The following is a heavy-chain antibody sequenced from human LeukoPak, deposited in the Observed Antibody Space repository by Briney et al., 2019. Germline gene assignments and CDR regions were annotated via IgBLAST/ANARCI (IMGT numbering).Heavy chain of an antibody. D-gene: IGHD3-22*01. J-gene: IGHJ4*02. Sequence: ASVKVSCKASGYTFTSYDINWVRQATGQGLEWMGWMNPNSGNTGYAQKFQGRVTMTRNTSISSAYMELSSLRSEGTAVYYCARGYDDSRGYSPFDYWGQGTLVTVSS. CDR2: MNPNSGNT. V-gene: IGHV1-8*01. CDR3: ARGYDDSRGYSPFDY. CDR1: GYTFTSYD.